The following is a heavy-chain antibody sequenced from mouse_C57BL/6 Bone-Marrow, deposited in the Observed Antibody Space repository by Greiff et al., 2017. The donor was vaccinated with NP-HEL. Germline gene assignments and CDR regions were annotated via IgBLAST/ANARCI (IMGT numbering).Heavy chain of an antibody. J-gene: IGHJ3*01. CDR2: IHPNSGST. CDR1: GYTFTSYW. V-gene: IGHV1-64*01. D-gene: IGHD2-1*01. Sequence: QVQLQQSGAELVKPGASVKLSCKASGYTFTSYWMHWVKQRPGQGLEWIGMIHPNSGSTNYNEKFKSKATLTVDKSSSTAYMQLSSLTSEDSAVYYCARSDGNGFAYWGQGTLVTVSA. CDR3: ARSDGNGFAY.